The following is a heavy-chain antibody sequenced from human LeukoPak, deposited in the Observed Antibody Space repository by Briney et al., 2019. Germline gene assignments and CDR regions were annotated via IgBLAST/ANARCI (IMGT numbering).Heavy chain of an antibody. Sequence: TGGSLRLSCAASGFTFSSYAMNWVRQAPGKGLEWVSFISGSGDTTYYADSVKGWFTISRDSSKNTLYLQMNSLRAEDTAVYYCAKSRGESRGASNYWGQGTLVTVSS. CDR2: ISGSGDTT. D-gene: IGHD1-26*01. CDR3: AKSRGESRGASNY. J-gene: IGHJ4*02. V-gene: IGHV3-23*01. CDR1: GFTFSSYA.